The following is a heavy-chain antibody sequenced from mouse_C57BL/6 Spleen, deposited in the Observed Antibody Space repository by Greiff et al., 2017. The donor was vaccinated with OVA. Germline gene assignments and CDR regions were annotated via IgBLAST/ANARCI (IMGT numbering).Heavy chain of an antibody. J-gene: IGHJ4*01. D-gene: IGHD2-3*01. CDR3: ASSPDGSFSAMDY. CDR2: IYPGDGDT. Sequence: VKLMESGPELVKPGASVKISCKASGYAFISSWMNWVKQRPGKGLEWIGRIYPGDGDTNYNGKFKGKATLTADKSSSTAYMQLSSLTSEDSAVYFCASSPDGSFSAMDYWGQGTSVTVSS. V-gene: IGHV1-82*01. CDR1: GYAFISSW.